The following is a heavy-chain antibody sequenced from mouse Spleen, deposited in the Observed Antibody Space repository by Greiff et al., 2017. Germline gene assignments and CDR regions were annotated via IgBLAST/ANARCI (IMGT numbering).Heavy chain of an antibody. J-gene: IGHJ2*01. CDR2: ISSGGSYT. CDR1: GFTFSSYA. Sequence: EVMLVESGGGLVKPGGSLKLSCAASGFTFSSYAMSWVRQTPEKRLEWVATISSGGSYTYYPDSVKGRFTISRDNAKNTLYLQMSSLRSEDTAMYYCARHVPNSTAYFDYWGQGTTLTVSS. V-gene: IGHV5-9-1*01. CDR3: ARHVPNSTAYFDY. D-gene: IGHD1-2*01.